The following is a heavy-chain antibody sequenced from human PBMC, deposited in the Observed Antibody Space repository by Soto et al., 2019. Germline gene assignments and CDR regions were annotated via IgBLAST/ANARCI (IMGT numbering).Heavy chain of an antibody. CDR1: GFTFSSHW. V-gene: IGHV3-7*05. D-gene: IGHD3-3*01. CDR2: IIQGGSDK. CDR3: ARAIYGGTTTFDY. Sequence: EVQLVESGGGLVQSGGSLRLSCAASGFTFSSHWMSWVRQAPGKGLEWVANIIQGGSDKYYVDSVEGRFTISRDNAKNSVYLQMNSLRAEDTAVYYCARAIYGGTTTFDYWGQGTLVTVSS. J-gene: IGHJ4*02.